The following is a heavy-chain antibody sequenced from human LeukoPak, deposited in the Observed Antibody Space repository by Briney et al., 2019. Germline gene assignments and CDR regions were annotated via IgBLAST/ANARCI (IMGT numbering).Heavy chain of an antibody. D-gene: IGHD5-18*01. Sequence: GGSLQISFQGSGSNFVDYWIGWVRPVPGRGVEGMAVIFPGESETTYSPSFQGQVTISADKSISTAYLQWSSLKASDTAMYYCARGLGDSYGYSAFDHWGQGTGVIVSS. J-gene: IGHJ4*02. V-gene: IGHV5-51*01. CDR1: GSNFVDYW. CDR3: ARGLGDSYGYSAFDH. CDR2: IFPGESET.